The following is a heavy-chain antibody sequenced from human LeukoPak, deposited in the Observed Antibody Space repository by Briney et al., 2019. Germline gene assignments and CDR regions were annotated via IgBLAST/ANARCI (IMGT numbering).Heavy chain of an antibody. V-gene: IGHV1-24*01. CDR2: FDPEDGET. D-gene: IGHD2-2*01. CDR3: AKIVPAAMSCAFDI. Sequence: ASVKVSCKVSGYTLTELSMHWVRQAPGKGLEWMGGFDPEDGETIYAQKFQGRVTMTEDTSTDTAYMELSSLRSEDTAVYYCAKIVPAAMSCAFDIWGQGTMVTVSS. CDR1: GYTLTELS. J-gene: IGHJ3*02.